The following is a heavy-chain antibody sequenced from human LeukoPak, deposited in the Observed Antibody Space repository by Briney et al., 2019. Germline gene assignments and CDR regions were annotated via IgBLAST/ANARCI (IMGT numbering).Heavy chain of an antibody. Sequence: SQTLSLTCTVSGGSISSGGYYWSWIRQHPGTGLEWIGYIYYSGSTYYNPSLKSRVTISVDTSTNQFSLKLSSVTAADTAVYYCARAVVGVTYFDYWGQGTLVTVSS. CDR2: IYYSGST. D-gene: IGHD2-21*02. V-gene: IGHV4-31*03. CDR1: GGSISSGGYY. CDR3: ARAVVGVTYFDY. J-gene: IGHJ4*02.